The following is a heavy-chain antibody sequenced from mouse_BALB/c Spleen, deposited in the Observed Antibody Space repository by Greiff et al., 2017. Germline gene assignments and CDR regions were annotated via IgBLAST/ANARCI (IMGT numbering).Heavy chain of an antibody. Sequence: QVQLKQSGPQLVRPGASVKISCKASGYSFTSYWMHWVKQRPGQGLEWIGMIDPSDSETRLNQKFKDKATLTVDKSSSTAYMQLSSPTSEDSAVYYCARSGDGYDDYYAMDYWGQGTSVTVSS. J-gene: IGHJ4*01. V-gene: IGHV1S126*01. CDR2: IDPSDSET. CDR3: ARSGDGYDDYYAMDY. CDR1: GYSFTSYW. D-gene: IGHD2-2*01.